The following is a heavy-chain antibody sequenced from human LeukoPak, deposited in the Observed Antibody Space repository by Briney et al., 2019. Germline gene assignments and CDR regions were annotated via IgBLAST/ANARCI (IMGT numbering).Heavy chain of an antibody. D-gene: IGHD3-22*01. CDR2: INSDGSST. CDR3: ARVFWYDSSFDY. J-gene: IGHJ4*02. Sequence: GGSLRLPCAAPGFTFSSYWMHWVRQAPGKGLVWVSRINSDGSSTTYADSVKGRFTISRDNAKNTLYLQMNSLRAEDTAVYYCARVFWYDSSFDYWGQGTLVTVSS. V-gene: IGHV3-74*01. CDR1: GFTFSSYW.